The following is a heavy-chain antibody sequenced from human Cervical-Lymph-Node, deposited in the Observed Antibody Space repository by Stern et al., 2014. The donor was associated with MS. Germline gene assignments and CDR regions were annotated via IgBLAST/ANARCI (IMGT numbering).Heavy chain of an antibody. CDR1: GLTFNKYA. Sequence: EVQLVESGGDLVQPGGSLRLSCAASGLTFNKYAMNWVRQAPGKGLEWVSTISGSGGSRYHADSVKGRFTISRDNSENTLYLQMHSLRAEDTAIYYCAKQYFDSSGYSYYYGMDVWGQGTTVTVSS. D-gene: IGHD3-22*01. CDR2: ISGSGGSR. V-gene: IGHV3-23*04. CDR3: AKQYFDSSGYSYYYGMDV. J-gene: IGHJ6*02.